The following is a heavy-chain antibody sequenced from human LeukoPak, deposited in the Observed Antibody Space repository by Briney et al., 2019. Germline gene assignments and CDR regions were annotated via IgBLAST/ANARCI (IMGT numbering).Heavy chain of an antibody. J-gene: IGHJ4*02. V-gene: IGHV4-39*01. CDR3: ARLQQWLPRDY. Sequence: PSETLSLTCTVSGGSISSISYYWGWIRQPPGKGLEWIGSIYYSGSTYYNPSLKSRVTISVDTSKKQFSLKLSSVTAADTAVYYCARLQQWLPRDYWGQGTLVIVSS. CDR2: IYYSGST. D-gene: IGHD6-19*01. CDR1: GGSISSISYY.